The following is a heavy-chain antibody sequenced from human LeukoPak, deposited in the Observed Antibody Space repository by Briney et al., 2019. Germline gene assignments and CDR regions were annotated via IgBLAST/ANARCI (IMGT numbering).Heavy chain of an antibody. J-gene: IGHJ4*02. Sequence: PGGSLRLSCAASGFTFTSFWMTWVRQSPGKGLEWVANINRDGTKTTYVDSVKGRFTISRDNAKNSLFLHMSSLRAEDTAGYYCATVPAAADSLWGQGNLVAVSS. D-gene: IGHD6-13*01. CDR3: ATVPAAADSL. CDR2: INRDGTKT. CDR1: GFTFTSFW. V-gene: IGHV3-7*01.